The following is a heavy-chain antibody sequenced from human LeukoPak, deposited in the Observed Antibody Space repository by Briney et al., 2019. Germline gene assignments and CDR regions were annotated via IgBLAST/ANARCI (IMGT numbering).Heavy chain of an antibody. CDR1: GGTFSSYA. CDR2: IIPILGIA. D-gene: IGHD3-22*01. CDR3: ARDLVDSSGSRLGMDV. J-gene: IGHJ6*02. V-gene: IGHV1-69*04. Sequence: ASVKVSCKASGGTFSSYAISWVRQAPGQGLEWMGRIIPILGIANYAQKFQGRVTITADKSTSTAYMELSSLRSEDTAVYYCARDLVDSSGSRLGMDVWGQGTTVTVSS.